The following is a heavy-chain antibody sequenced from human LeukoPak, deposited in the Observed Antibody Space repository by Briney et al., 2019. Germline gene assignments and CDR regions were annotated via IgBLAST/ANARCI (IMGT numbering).Heavy chain of an antibody. CDR2: IYSGGST. Sequence: GGSLRLSCAASGFTVSSNYMSWVRQAPGEGLEWVSVIYSGGSTYYADSVKGRFTISRDNSKNTLYLQMNSLRAEDTAVYYWASSYCSSTSCYYYYGMDVWGQGTTVTVSS. D-gene: IGHD2-2*01. V-gene: IGHV3-66*01. CDR1: GFTVSSNY. CDR3: ASSYCSSTSCYYYYGMDV. J-gene: IGHJ6*02.